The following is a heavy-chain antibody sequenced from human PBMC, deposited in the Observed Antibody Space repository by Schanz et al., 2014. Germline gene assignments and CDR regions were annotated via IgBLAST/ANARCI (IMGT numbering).Heavy chain of an antibody. CDR3: AKDSTHIDIVLVPTAIDY. V-gene: IGHV3-30-3*01. D-gene: IGHD2-2*01. CDR1: GFTLSSYA. CDR2: ISYDGSNK. Sequence: QVQLVESGGGVVQPGRSLRLSCAAYGFTLSSYAMHWVRQAPGKGLEWVAVISYDGSNKYYADSVKGRFTISRDNSKNTLYLHMNTLRSEDTAVYYCAKDSTHIDIVLVPTAIDYWGQGTLVTGSS. J-gene: IGHJ4*02.